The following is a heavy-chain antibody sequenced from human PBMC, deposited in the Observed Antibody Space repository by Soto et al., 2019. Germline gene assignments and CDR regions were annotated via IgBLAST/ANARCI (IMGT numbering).Heavy chain of an antibody. CDR1: GFTFSSYS. CDR2: ITRNSSYQ. J-gene: IGHJ3*02. Sequence: EVQLVESGGGLVNPGGSLRLSCAASGFTFSSYSMHWVRQAPGKGLEWVSSITRNSSYQHHADSVKGRFSISRDNAKNSLNLQMNSLRADDTAMYYCARTWDGTTHAFNIWGQGTMVTVSS. V-gene: IGHV3-21*01. CDR3: ARTWDGTTHAFNI. D-gene: IGHD1-1*01.